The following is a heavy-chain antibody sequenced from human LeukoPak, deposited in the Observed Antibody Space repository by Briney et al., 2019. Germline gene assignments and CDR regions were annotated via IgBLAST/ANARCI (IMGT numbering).Heavy chain of an antibody. D-gene: IGHD2-2*01. CDR3: ARATVVPAAMFDP. CDR2: IYYSGST. J-gene: IGHJ5*02. CDR1: GGSISSYY. Sequence: PSETLSLTCTVSGGSISSYYWSWIRQPPGKGLEWIGYIYYSGSTNYNPSLKSRVTISVDTSKNQFSLKLSSVTAADTAVYYCARATVVPAAMFDPWGQGTLVTVSS. V-gene: IGHV4-59*01.